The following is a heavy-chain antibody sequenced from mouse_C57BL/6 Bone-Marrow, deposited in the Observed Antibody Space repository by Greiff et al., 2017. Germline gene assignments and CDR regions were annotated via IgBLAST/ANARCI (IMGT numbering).Heavy chain of an antibody. V-gene: IGHV6-6*01. CDR2: IRNKANNHAT. D-gene: IGHD2-12*01. J-gene: IGHJ1*03. Sequence: EVKVEESGGGLVQPGGSMKLSCAASGFTFSDAWMDWVRQSPEKGLEWVAEIRNKANNHATYYAESVKGRFTISRDDSKSSVYLQMNSLRAEDTGIYYCTRRRGLYYSNSYFDVWGTGTTVTVSS. CDR1: GFTFSDAW. CDR3: TRRRGLYYSNSYFDV.